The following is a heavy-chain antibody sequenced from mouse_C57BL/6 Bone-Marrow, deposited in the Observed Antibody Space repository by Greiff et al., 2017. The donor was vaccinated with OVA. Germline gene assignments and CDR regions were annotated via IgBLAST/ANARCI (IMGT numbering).Heavy chain of an antibody. CDR3: ARMGTTVVARGGDWYCDV. D-gene: IGHD1-1*01. CDR2: IWWDDDK. J-gene: IGHJ1*03. CDR1: GFSLSTFGMG. V-gene: IGHV8-8*01. Sequence: VQLQQSGPGILQPSQTLSLTCSFSGFSLSTFGMGVGWIRQPSGKGLEWLAHIWWDDDKYYNPALKSRLTISKDTSKNQVFLKIANVDTADTATYYCARMGTTVVARGGDWYCDVWGTGTTVTVSS.